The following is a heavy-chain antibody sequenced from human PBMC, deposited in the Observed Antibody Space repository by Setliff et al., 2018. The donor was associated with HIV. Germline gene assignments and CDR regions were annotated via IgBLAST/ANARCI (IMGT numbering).Heavy chain of an antibody. J-gene: IGHJ4*02. CDR1: CGSISSGTYY. CDR3: ARDRSDYYNLPGYFDH. V-gene: IGHV4-31*03. Sequence: LSLTCTVSCGSISSGTYYWSWIRQHPGKGLEWIGYIYYSGSTYYNPSLKSRVTISVDTSRNQFSLKLSSVTAADTAVYYCARDRSDYYNLPGYFDHWGQGTPVTVSS. CDR2: IYYSGST. D-gene: IGHD3-3*01.